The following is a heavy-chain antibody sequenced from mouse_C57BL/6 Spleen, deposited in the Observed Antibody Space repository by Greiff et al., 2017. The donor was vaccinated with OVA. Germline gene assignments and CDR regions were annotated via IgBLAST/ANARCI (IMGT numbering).Heavy chain of an antibody. CDR2: ISNLAYSI. Sequence: EVQLQESGGGLVQPGGSLKLSCAASGFTFSDYGMAWVRQAPRKGPEWVAFISNLAYSIYYADTVTGRFTISRENAKNTLYLEMSSLRSEDTAMYYCARQQLRGYFDYWGQGTTLTVSS. D-gene: IGHD1-1*01. J-gene: IGHJ2*01. CDR3: ARQQLRGYFDY. CDR1: GFTFSDYG. V-gene: IGHV5-15*01.